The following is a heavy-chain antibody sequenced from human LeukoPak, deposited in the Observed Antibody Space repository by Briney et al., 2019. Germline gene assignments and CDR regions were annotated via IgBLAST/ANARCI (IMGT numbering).Heavy chain of an antibody. J-gene: IGHJ4*02. D-gene: IGHD5-18*01. CDR2: ISSSNSYI. V-gene: IGHV3-21*01. Sequence: GGSLRLSCAASGFTFSSYSMNWVRQAPGKGLEWVSSISSSNSYIYYADSVKGRFTISRDNAKNSLYLQMNSLRAEDTAVYYCAIVRGYSYGIDYWGQGTLVTVSS. CDR1: GFTFSSYS. CDR3: AIVRGYSYGIDY.